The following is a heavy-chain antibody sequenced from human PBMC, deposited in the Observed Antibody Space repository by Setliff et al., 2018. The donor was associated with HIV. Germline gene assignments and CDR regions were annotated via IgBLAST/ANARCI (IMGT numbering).Heavy chain of an antibody. CDR2: IGPYNGRT. CDR3: ARDPDHDGTGYCSGGSCYFDY. V-gene: IGHV1-18*01. D-gene: IGHD2-15*01. CDR1: GYMFIAYG. Sequence: ASVKVSCKTSGYMFIAYGMSWVRRAPGQGLEWMGWIGPYNGRTEYAQKFQGRVTITADKSTSTDYMELSSLRSEDTAVYYCARDPDHDGTGYCSGGSCYFDYWGQGTLVTV. J-gene: IGHJ4*02.